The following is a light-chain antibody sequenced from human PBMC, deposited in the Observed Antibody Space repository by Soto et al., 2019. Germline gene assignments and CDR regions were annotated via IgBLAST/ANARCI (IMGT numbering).Light chain of an antibody. J-gene: IGLJ2*01. CDR3: AAWDDSLNGVV. CDR2: TND. Sequence: QSVLTQPPSASGTPGQRVTISCSGSSSNIGGNSVNWYHHLPGTAPKLLIHTNDQRPSGVPDRFSGSKSGTSASLAISGLQSEDEADYYCAAWDDSLNGVVFGGGTKLTVL. CDR1: SSNIGGNS. V-gene: IGLV1-44*01.